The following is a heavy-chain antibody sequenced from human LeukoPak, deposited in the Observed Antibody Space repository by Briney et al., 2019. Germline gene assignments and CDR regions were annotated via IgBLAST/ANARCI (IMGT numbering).Heavy chain of an antibody. CDR1: DYSISSGYY. V-gene: IGHV4-38-2*02. J-gene: IGHJ5*02. CDR3: AREGTSGYDFGDWFDP. Sequence: PSETLSLTCSVSDYSISSGYYWGWVRQPPGKGLQWLGSMYHSGDTYYNPSLKSRVTISVDTSKNQFSLKLSSVTAADTAVYYCAREGTSGYDFGDWFDPWGQGTLVTVSS. D-gene: IGHD5-12*01. CDR2: MYHSGDT.